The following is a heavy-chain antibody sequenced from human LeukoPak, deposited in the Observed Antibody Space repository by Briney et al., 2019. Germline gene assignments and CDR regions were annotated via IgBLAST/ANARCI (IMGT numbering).Heavy chain of an antibody. CDR1: GFAFSHYA. J-gene: IGHJ3*02. Sequence: GGSLRLSFAASGFAFSHYAMHWVRQAPGKGLEWVAVISYDGDNKYYTDSVKGRFTISKDNSKNTLYLQMSSLRPEDTAVYYCAREDRIYDISRRSAFDIWGQGTMVTVSS. V-gene: IGHV3-30-3*01. CDR2: ISYDGDNK. D-gene: IGHD3/OR15-3a*01. CDR3: AREDRIYDISRRSAFDI.